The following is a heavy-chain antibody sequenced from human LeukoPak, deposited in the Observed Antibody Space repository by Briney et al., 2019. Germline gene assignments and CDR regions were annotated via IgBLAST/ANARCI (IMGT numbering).Heavy chain of an antibody. CDR3: ARETDSGYDCFDY. D-gene: IGHD5-12*01. V-gene: IGHV3-7*03. J-gene: IGHJ4*02. Sequence: GGSLRLSCEGSAFIFSGHWMNWVRQAPGKGLEWVANIKQDGSEKYYVDSVKGRFTISRDNAKNSLYLQMNSLRAEDTAVYYCARETDSGYDCFDYWGQGTLVTVSS. CDR2: IKQDGSEK. CDR1: AFIFSGHW.